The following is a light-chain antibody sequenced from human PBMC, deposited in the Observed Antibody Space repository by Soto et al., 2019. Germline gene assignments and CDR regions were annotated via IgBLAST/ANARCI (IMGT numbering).Light chain of an antibody. CDR3: QQYNNWPRT. CDR2: GAS. J-gene: IGKJ4*01. V-gene: IGKV3-15*01. Sequence: EIVMMQSPATLSVSPGERATLSCRASQSVGSNLAWYQQKPGQAPRLLIYGASTRATGIPARFSGSGSGTEFTLTISSLQSEDFAVYYCQQYNNWPRTFGGGTKVEIK. CDR1: QSVGSN.